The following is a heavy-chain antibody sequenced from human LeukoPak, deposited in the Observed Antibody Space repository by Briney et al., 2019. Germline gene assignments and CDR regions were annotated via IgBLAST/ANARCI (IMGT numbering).Heavy chain of an antibody. Sequence: SETLSLTCTVSGGSISSYYWSWIRQPPGKGLEWIGYIYYSGSTNYNPSLKSRVTISVDTSKNQFSLKLSSVTAADTAVYYCARQTSHGYYFDYWGQGTLVTVSS. J-gene: IGHJ4*02. CDR1: GGSISSYY. CDR3: ARQTSHGYYFDY. CDR2: IYYSGST. V-gene: IGHV4-59*08. D-gene: IGHD4-11*01.